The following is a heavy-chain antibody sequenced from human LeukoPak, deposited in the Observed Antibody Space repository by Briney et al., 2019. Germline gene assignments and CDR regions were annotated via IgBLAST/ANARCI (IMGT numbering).Heavy chain of an antibody. CDR1: GGPISSYY. Sequence: PSETLSLTCTVSGGPISSYYWSWIRQPPGKGLEWIGYIYYSGTTNYNPSLKSRLTILVDTSKNQFSLKLSSVTAADTAVYYCARHIGAYADYFDYWGQGTLVTVSS. CDR3: ARHIGAYADYFDY. D-gene: IGHD5-12*01. J-gene: IGHJ4*02. V-gene: IGHV4-59*08. CDR2: IYYSGTT.